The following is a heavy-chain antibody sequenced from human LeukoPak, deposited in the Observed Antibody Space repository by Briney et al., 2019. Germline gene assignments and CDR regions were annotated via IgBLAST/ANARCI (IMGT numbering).Heavy chain of an antibody. J-gene: IGHJ5*02. CDR3: ARGADGVSSNSRGWFDP. Sequence: GGSLRLSCAASGFTFNRYNMNWVRRAPGKGLEWVSSISASSSYIYYADSVRGRFTISRDNAKNSLYLQMNSLRAEDTAVYSCARGADGVSSNSRGWFDPWGQGTLVTVSS. CDR1: GFTFNRYN. D-gene: IGHD2-15*01. V-gene: IGHV3-21*01. CDR2: ISASSSYI.